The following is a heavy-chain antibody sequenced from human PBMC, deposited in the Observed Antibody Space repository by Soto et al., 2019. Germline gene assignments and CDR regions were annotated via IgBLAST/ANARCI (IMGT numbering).Heavy chain of an antibody. CDR3: AREDVTXVRGVIITRFDY. J-gene: IGHJ4*02. V-gene: IGHV4-59*01. Sequence: SEALSLTCTVSGGSISRYYWSWFRQPPWKGLEWIGYIYYSGSTNYNPSLKSRVTISVDTSKNQFSLKLSSVTAADTAVYYCAREDVTXVRGVIITRFDYWGQGTLVTVS. CDR1: GGSISRYY. CDR2: IYYSGST. D-gene: IGHD3-10*01.